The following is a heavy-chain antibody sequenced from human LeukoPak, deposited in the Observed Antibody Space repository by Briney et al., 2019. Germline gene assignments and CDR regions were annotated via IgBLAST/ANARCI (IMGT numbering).Heavy chain of an antibody. CDR2: INSDGSST. V-gene: IGHV3-74*01. D-gene: IGHD3-10*01. Sequence: GGSLRLSCAASGFTFSSYWMHWVRQAPGKGLVWVSRINSDGSSTSYADSVKGRFTISRDNAKNTLYLQMNSLRAEDTAVYYCARAPTLYGSGPVLDYWGQGTLVTVSS. CDR3: ARAPTLYGSGPVLDY. CDR1: GFTFSSYW. J-gene: IGHJ4*02.